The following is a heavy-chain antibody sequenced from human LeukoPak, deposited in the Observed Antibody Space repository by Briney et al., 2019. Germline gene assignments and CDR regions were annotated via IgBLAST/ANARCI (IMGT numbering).Heavy chain of an antibody. CDR1: GYTFTSYF. J-gene: IGHJ6*02. V-gene: IGHV1-46*01. CDR2: INPSGGST. D-gene: IGHD4-23*01. CDR3: ARDKHYGGNYYYYYGMDV. Sequence: ASVKVSCKASGYTFTSYFMHWVRQAPGQGLEWMGTINPSGGSTSYAQKFQGRVTMTRDTSTSTVYMELSSLRSEDTAVYYCARDKHYGGNYYYYYGMDVWGQGTTVTVSS.